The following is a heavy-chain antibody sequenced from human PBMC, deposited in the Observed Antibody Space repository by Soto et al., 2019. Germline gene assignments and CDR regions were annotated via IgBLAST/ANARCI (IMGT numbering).Heavy chain of an antibody. CDR2: IYTSGST. J-gene: IGHJ5*02. V-gene: IGHV4-4*07. CDR1: GGSIISYY. Sequence: SETLSLTCTVSGGSIISYYCIFIRHPSFKGLEWIGRIYTSGSTNYNPSLKSRVTMSVDTSKNQFSLKLSSVTAADTAVYYCARGRSYYDFWSGYYTGVWFDPWGQGTLVTVS. D-gene: IGHD3-3*01. CDR3: ARGRSYYDFWSGYYTGVWFDP.